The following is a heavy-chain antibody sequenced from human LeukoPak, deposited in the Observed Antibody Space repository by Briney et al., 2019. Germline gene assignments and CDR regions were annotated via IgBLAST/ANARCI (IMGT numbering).Heavy chain of an antibody. V-gene: IGHV1-18*01. D-gene: IGHD6-19*01. Sequence: ASVKVSCKASGYTFTSYGISWVRQAPGQGLEWMGWISAYNGNTNYAQKLQGRVTMTTDTSTGTAYMELRSLRSDDTAVYYCARVSKSGSGWYANFDYWGQGTLVTVSS. J-gene: IGHJ4*02. CDR3: ARVSKSGSGWYANFDY. CDR2: ISAYNGNT. CDR1: GYTFTSYG.